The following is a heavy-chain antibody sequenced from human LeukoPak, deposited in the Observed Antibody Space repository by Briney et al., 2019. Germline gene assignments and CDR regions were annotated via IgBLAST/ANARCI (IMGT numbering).Heavy chain of an antibody. Sequence: GSLRLSCAASGFTFTRYWMEWVRQAPGKGLEWVANINEDGSQKYYVDSVEGRFTISRDNAQNSLSLQMNSLRAEDTAIYYCGRQYCTGGGCYSAFDGWGQGTMVTVSS. CDR3: GRQYCTGGGCYSAFDG. V-gene: IGHV3-7*04. J-gene: IGHJ3*01. CDR2: INEDGSQK. CDR1: GFTFTRYW. D-gene: IGHD2-8*02.